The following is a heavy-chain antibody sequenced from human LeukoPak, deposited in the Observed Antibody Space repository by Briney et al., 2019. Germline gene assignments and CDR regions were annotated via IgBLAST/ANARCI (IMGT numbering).Heavy chain of an antibody. V-gene: IGHV3-7*01. CDR3: ASVDTSILYSYGMDV. Sequence: GGSLRLSCAASAFTFSTYWMSWVRQAPGKGLEWVANIKQDGSEKYYVDSVKGRFTISRDNAKNLLYLQMNSLRAEDTAVYYCASVDTSILYSYGMDVWGQGTTVTVSS. J-gene: IGHJ6*02. CDR2: IKQDGSEK. CDR1: AFTFSTYW. D-gene: IGHD5-18*01.